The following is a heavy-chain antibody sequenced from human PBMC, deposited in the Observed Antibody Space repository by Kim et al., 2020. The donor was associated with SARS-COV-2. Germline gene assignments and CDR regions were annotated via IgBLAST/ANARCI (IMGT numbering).Heavy chain of an antibody. D-gene: IGHD3-10*01. CDR3: ARGARYYGSGSYYKPTNFDY. J-gene: IGHJ4*02. Sequence: SETLSLTCAVYGGSFSGYYWSWIRQPPGKGLEWIGEINHSGSTNYNPSLKSRVTISVDTSKNQFSLKLSSVTAADTAVYYCARGARYYGSGSYYKPTNFDYWGQGTLVTVSS. CDR1: GGSFSGYY. V-gene: IGHV4-34*01. CDR2: INHSGST.